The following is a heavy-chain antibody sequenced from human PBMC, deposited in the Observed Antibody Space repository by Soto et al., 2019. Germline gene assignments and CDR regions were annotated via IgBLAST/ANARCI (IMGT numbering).Heavy chain of an antibody. Sequence: SVKVSCKASGGTFSSYAISWVRQAPGQGLEWMGGIIPIFGTANYAQKFQGRVTITADESTSTAYMELSSLRSEDTAVYYCARDPRAYGSGSYYNNYYGMDVWGQGTTVTVSS. J-gene: IGHJ6*02. CDR3: ARDPRAYGSGSYYNNYYGMDV. D-gene: IGHD3-10*01. CDR1: GGTFSSYA. V-gene: IGHV1-69*13. CDR2: IIPIFGTA.